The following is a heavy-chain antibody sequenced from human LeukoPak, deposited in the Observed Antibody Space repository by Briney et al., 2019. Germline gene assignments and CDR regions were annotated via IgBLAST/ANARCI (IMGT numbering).Heavy chain of an antibody. CDR2: ISGDGGST. CDR1: GFTFDDYA. D-gene: IGHD3-22*01. Sequence: GGSLRLSCAASGFTFDDYAMHWVRQAQGKGLEWVSLISGDGGSTYYADSVKGRFTISRDNSKNSLYLQMNSLRTEDTALYYCAKVLGYYDSSGYYQEGGFDYWGQGTLVTVSS. V-gene: IGHV3-43*02. J-gene: IGHJ4*02. CDR3: AKVLGYYDSSGYYQEGGFDY.